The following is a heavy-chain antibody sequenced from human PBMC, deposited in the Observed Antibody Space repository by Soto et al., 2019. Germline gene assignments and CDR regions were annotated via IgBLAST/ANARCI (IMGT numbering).Heavy chain of an antibody. CDR3: ARVGSQMIVAATDYFDY. CDR1: GYTFSSYY. CDR2: INPSGDST. D-gene: IGHD6-19*01. Sequence: QVQLVQSGAEVKKPGASVKVSCKASGYTFSSYYMHCVRQAPGQGLEWLGVINPSGDSTNYAQNFQGRVTMTKNTSTSTVYLKVTILRYEATAVYYCARVGSQMIVAATDYFDYWGQGTLVTVSA. V-gene: IGHV1-46*01. J-gene: IGHJ4*02.